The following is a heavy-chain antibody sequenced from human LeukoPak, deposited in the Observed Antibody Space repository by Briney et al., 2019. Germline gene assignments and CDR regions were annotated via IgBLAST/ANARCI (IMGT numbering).Heavy chain of an antibody. CDR2: ISAYNGNT. CDR1: GYTFTSYG. D-gene: IGHD6-19*01. V-gene: IGHV1-18*01. CDR3: ARGQGESSGWYGYYYYYMDV. Sequence: ASVKVSCKASGYTFTSYGISWVRQAPGQGLEWMGWISAYNGNTNYAQKLQGRVTMTTDTSTSTAYMELRSLRSDDTAVYYCARGQGESSGWYGYYYYYMDVWGKGTTVTISS. J-gene: IGHJ6*03.